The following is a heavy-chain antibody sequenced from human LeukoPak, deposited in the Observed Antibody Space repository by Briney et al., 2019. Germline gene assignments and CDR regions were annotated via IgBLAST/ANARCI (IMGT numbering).Heavy chain of an antibody. V-gene: IGHV3-21*01. J-gene: IGHJ4*02. Sequence: GGSLRLSCAASGFTFSSYSMNWVRQAPGKGLEWVSSISSSSSYIYYADSVKGRFTISRDNAKNSLYLQMNSLRAEDTAVYYCARDAGGGIAARPDYWGQGTLVTVSS. CDR2: ISSSSSYI. CDR3: ARDAGGGIAARPDY. CDR1: GFTFSSYS. D-gene: IGHD6-6*01.